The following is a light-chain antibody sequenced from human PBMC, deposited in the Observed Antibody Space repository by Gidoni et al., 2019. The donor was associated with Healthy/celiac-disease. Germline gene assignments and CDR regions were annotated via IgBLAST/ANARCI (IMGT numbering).Light chain of an antibody. Sequence: QSALTQPASVSGSPGQSITITCTGTSSDVGGYNYVCWYQQHPGKAPELLIYDVSNRPPGVSNRFSGSTSGNTASLTISGLQAEDEADYYCSSYTSSSTVVFGGGTKLTVL. V-gene: IGLV2-14*01. CDR1: SSDVGGYNY. J-gene: IGLJ2*01. CDR2: DVS. CDR3: SSYTSSSTVV.